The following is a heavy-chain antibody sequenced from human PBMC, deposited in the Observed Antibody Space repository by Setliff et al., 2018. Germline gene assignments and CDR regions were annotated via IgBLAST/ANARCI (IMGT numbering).Heavy chain of an antibody. J-gene: IGHJ4*02. Sequence: ETLSLTCSVSGCSMSGFYWSWIRQPPGKELEWIGYISDSGSTRSKNSLKGRVTISVAAPNNQFSLELTSVTTADTAIYYCARGRYDDDTSGLYRGGGYYFDSWGQGILVTVSS. D-gene: IGHD3-22*01. CDR3: ARGRYDDDTSGLYRGGGYYFDS. CDR1: GCSMSGFY. V-gene: IGHV4-59*01. CDR2: ISDSGST.